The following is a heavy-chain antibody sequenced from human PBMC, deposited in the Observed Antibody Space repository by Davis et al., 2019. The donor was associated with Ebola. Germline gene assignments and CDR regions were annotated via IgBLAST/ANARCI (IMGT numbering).Heavy chain of an antibody. CDR1: RFTFRSYD. CDR2: IGAAGDT. CDR3: ARAGFGSTWFDC. V-gene: IGHV3-13*01. Sequence: PGGSLRLSCAASRFTFRSYDMHWVRQATGKGLEWVSAIGAAGDTYYPVSVKGRFTISRENAKNSLYLQMNSLRAEDTAVYYCARAGFGSTWFDCWGQGILVTVYS. J-gene: IGHJ5*01. D-gene: IGHD6-13*01.